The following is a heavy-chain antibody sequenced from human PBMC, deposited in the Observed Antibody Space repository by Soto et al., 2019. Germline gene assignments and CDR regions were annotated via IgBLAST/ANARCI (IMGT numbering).Heavy chain of an antibody. V-gene: IGHV3-53*01. CDR3: ARPYSGSYSDAFDI. D-gene: IGHD1-26*01. CDR1: GFTVSSNY. J-gene: IGHJ3*02. CDR2: IYSGGST. Sequence: GGSLRLSCAASGFTVSSNYMSGVRQAPGKGLEWVSVIYSGGSTYYADSVKGRFTISRDNSKNTLYLQMNSLRAEDTAVYYCARPYSGSYSDAFDIWGQGTMVTVSS.